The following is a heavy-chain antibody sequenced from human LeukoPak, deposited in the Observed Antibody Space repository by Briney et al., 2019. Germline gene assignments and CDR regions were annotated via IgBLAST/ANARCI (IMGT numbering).Heavy chain of an antibody. CDR2: ISSSSSYI. D-gene: IGHD2-15*01. CDR1: GFTFSSYS. J-gene: IGHJ4*02. V-gene: IGHV3-21*01. Sequence: GGSLRLSCAASGFTFSSYSMNWVRQAPGKGLEWVSSISSSSSYIYYADSVKGRFAISRDNAKNSLYPQTNSLRAEDTAVYYCARASRDTVVVVAATPPGDYWGQGTLVTVSS. CDR3: ARASRDTVVVVAATPPGDY.